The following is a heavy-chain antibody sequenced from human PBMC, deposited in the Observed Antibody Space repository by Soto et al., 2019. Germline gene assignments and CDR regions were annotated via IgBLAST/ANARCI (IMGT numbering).Heavy chain of an antibody. Sequence: PSETLSLTCAVYGGSFSGYVWGWIRQPPGKGLEWIGEINHSGSTDYNPSLKSRVTISVDTSKNQFSLSLSSVTAADTALYYCARGPNFDYWGQGALVTVSS. CDR2: INHSGST. CDR3: ARGPNFDY. J-gene: IGHJ4*02. V-gene: IGHV4-34*01. CDR1: GGSFSGYV.